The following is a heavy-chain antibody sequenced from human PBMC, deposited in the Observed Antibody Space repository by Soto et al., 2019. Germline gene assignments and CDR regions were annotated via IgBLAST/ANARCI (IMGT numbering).Heavy chain of an antibody. D-gene: IGHD4-17*01. CDR1: GGSFSGYY. CDR3: ARLFPLRSITVSGSGGYGMDV. Sequence: SETLSLTCAVYGGSFSGYYWSWIRQPPGKGLEWIGEINHSGSTNYNPSLKSRVTISVDTSKNQFSLKLSSVTAADTAVYYCARLFPLRSITVSGSGGYGMDVWGQGTTVTVSS. J-gene: IGHJ6*02. V-gene: IGHV4-34*01. CDR2: INHSGST.